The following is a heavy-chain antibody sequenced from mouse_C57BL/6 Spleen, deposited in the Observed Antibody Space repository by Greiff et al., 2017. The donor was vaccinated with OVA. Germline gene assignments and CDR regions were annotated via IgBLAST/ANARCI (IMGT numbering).Heavy chain of an antibody. D-gene: IGHD2-4*01. CDR1: GYSITSGYY. Sequence: EVKLVESGPGLVKPSQSLSLTCSVTGYSITSGYYWNWIRQFPGNKLEWMGYISYDGSNNYNPSLKNRISITRDTSKNQFFLKLNSVTTEDTATYYCARFPFYDYDVYYAMDYWGQGTSVTVSS. CDR2: ISYDGSN. J-gene: IGHJ4*01. CDR3: ARFPFYDYDVYYAMDY. V-gene: IGHV3-6*01.